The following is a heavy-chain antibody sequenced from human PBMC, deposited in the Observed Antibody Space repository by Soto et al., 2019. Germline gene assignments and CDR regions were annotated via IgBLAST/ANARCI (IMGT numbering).Heavy chain of an antibody. CDR1: GGTFSSYA. V-gene: IGHV1-69*13. CDR3: ASAPVSNYYDSSGYLNWFDP. D-gene: IGHD3-22*01. J-gene: IGHJ5*02. CDR2: IIPIFGTA. Sequence: GASVKVSCKASGGTFSSYAISWVRQAPGQGLEWMGGIIPIFGTANYAQKFQGRVTITADESTSTAYMELSSLSSEDTAVYYCASAPVSNYYDSSGYLNWFDPWGQGTLVTVS.